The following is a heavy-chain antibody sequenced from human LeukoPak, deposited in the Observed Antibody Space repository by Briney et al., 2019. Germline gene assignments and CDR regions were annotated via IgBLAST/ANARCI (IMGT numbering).Heavy chain of an antibody. D-gene: IGHD3-9*01. Sequence: GGSLRLSCAASGFTFDDYAMHWVRQAPGKGLEWVSGISWNSGSMDYADSVKGRFTISRDNAKNSLYLQMNSLRAEDTALYYCAKDKGYDILTGLSFDYWGQGTLVTVSS. V-gene: IGHV3-9*01. CDR1: GFTFDDYA. J-gene: IGHJ4*02. CDR3: AKDKGYDILTGLSFDY. CDR2: ISWNSGSM.